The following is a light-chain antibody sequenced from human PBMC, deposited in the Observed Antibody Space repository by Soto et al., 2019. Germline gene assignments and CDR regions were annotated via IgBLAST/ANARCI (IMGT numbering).Light chain of an antibody. J-gene: IGKJ1*01. CDR3: QQTYTAPWT. CDR1: QSITTY. Sequence: DIQMTQSPSSLSASVGYRVTITCRASQSITTYLNWSQQRPGKAPELLIYSASTLQSGVPSRFSGSGSGTDFTLTISSLQPEDFATYYCQQTYTAPWTFGQGTKVEIK. V-gene: IGKV1-39*01. CDR2: SAS.